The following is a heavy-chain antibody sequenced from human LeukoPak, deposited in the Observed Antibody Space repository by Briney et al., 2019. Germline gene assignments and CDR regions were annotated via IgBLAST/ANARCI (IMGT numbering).Heavy chain of an antibody. CDR3: ARGGVVVPAATAMDV. Sequence: SETLSLTCAVYGGSFSGYYWSWIRQPPGEGLEWIGEINHSGSTNYNPSLKSRVTISVDTSKNQFSLKLSSVTAADTAVHYCARGGVVVPAATAMDVWGKGTTVTVSS. V-gene: IGHV4-34*01. D-gene: IGHD2-2*01. CDR1: GGSFSGYY. CDR2: INHSGST. J-gene: IGHJ6*04.